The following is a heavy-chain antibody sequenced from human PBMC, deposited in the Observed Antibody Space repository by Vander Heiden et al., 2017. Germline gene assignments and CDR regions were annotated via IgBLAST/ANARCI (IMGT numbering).Heavy chain of an antibody. CDR3: AHRQVSSFDY. CDR1: GFSLITGGVA. V-gene: IGHV2-5*01. Sequence: QIPFKESGPPLVKHTQTLTLTCHFSGFSLITGGVAVGWIRQPPGKALEWLALIYGNDDKRYSPSLKSRLTITKDTSKNQVVLSMTNMDPVDTATYYCAHRQVSSFDYWGQGALVTVSS. D-gene: IGHD6-6*01. CDR2: IYGNDDK. J-gene: IGHJ4*02.